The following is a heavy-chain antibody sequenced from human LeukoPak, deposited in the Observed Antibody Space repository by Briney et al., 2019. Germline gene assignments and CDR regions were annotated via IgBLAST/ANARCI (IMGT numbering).Heavy chain of an antibody. CDR2: ISGSDDGT. CDR3: ASPPSHYYDSYDY. V-gene: IGHV3-23*01. D-gene: IGHD3-22*01. Sequence: GGSLRLSCAASGYTFSTYAMSWVRQIPGKGLEWVSAISGSDDGTYYADSVKGRFTISRDNAKNSLYLQMNSLRAEDTAVYYCASPPSHYYDSYDYWGQGTLVTVSS. CDR1: GYTFSTYA. J-gene: IGHJ4*02.